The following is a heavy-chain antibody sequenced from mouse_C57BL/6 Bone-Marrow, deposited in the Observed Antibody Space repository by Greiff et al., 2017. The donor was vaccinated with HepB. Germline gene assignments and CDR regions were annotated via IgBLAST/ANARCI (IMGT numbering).Heavy chain of an antibody. D-gene: IGHD1-1*01. CDR1: GFNIKNTS. CDR2: IDPANGNT. V-gene: IGHV14-3*01. CDR3: ARGGCYYYSFDY. J-gene: IGHJ2*01. Sequence: EVQLQESVAELVRPGASVKLSCTASGFNIKNTSMHWVKQRPEQGLEWIGRIDPANGNTKYAPKFQGKATITADTSSNTAYLQLSSLTSDDTAIYYGARGGCYYYSFDYWGQGTTLTVSS.